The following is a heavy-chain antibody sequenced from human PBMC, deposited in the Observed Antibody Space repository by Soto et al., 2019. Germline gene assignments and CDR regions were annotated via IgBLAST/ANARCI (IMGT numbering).Heavy chain of an antibody. V-gene: IGHV1-69*06. CDR2: IVVMSNAA. D-gene: IGHD1-26*01. CDR1: GSTFNNFA. Sequence: QVVLLQSGAEVKEPGSSVRLSCQVSGSTFNNFAFSWVRQAPGQGPEWLGGIVVMSNAADYSQRFQDRVMITADTSTSTRYMEVGSLTFDDTAVYYCARAIKRWEVNYYFDYWGQGTLVTVSS. J-gene: IGHJ4*02. CDR3: ARAIKRWEVNYYFDY.